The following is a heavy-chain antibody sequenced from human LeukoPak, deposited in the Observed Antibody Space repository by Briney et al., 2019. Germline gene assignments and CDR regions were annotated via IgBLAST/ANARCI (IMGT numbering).Heavy chain of an antibody. Sequence: SETLSLTCAVSGGSISSSNWWSWVRQPPGKGLEWIGEIYHSGSTNYNPSLKSRVTISVDTSKNQFSLKLSSVAAADTAVYYCARAPYCGGDCYSRYAFDIWGQGTMVTVSS. CDR1: GGSISSSNW. CDR3: ARAPYCGGDCYSRYAFDI. D-gene: IGHD2-21*02. J-gene: IGHJ3*02. V-gene: IGHV4-4*02. CDR2: IYHSGST.